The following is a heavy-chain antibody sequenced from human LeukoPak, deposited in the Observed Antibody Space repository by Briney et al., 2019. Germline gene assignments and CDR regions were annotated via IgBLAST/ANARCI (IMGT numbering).Heavy chain of an antibody. D-gene: IGHD3-22*01. CDR1: GFTFSSYS. CDR3: TTTLLTIYDKY. V-gene: IGHV3-15*01. Sequence: GGSLRLSCAASGFTFSSYSMNWVRQAPGKGLEWVGRIKSKTDGGTTDYAAPVKGRFTISRDDSKNTLYLQMNSLKTEDTAVYYCTTTLLTIYDKYWGQGTMVTVSS. J-gene: IGHJ3*01. CDR2: IKSKTDGGTT.